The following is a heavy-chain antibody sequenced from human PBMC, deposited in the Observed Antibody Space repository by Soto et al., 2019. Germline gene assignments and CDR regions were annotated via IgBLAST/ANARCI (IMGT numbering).Heavy chain of an antibody. D-gene: IGHD3-9*01. CDR1: GGDIHDQY. Sequence: KSSEALTVTCTVSGGDIHDQYWSFIRQPPGKGLEWIGYIYYNGNTNYNPSLESRVTISVDRSRNQFSLRLTSLTAADTAVYYCARVRTGYFDYWGRGALVTVSS. V-gene: IGHV4-59*11. J-gene: IGHJ4*02. CDR3: ARVRTGYFDY. CDR2: IYYNGNT.